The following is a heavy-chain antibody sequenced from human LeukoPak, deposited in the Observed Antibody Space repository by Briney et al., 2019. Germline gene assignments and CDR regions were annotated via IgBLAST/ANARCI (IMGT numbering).Heavy chain of an antibody. CDR2: ISSNGGST. CDR1: GFTFSSYA. V-gene: IGHV3-64*01. J-gene: IGHJ4*02. D-gene: IGHD2-21*02. CDR3: ARDLPLWWWLLFRG. Sequence: QPGGSLRLSCAASGFTFSSYAMHWVRQAPGKGLEYVSAISSNGGSTYYANSVKGRFTISRDNSKNTLYLQMGSLRAEDMAVYYCARDLPLWWWLLFRGWGQGTLVTVSS.